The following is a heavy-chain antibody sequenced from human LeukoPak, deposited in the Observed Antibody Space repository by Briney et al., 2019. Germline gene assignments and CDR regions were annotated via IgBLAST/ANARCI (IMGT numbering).Heavy chain of an antibody. CDR3: AREDCSGGSCYEFDY. J-gene: IGHJ4*02. CDR1: GGSISSGGYY. CDR2: IYYSGST. V-gene: IGHV4-31*03. Sequence: SETLSLTCTVSGGSISSGGYYWSWIRQHPGKGLEWIGYIYYSGSTYYNPSLKSRVTISVDTSKNQFSLKLSSVTAADTAVYYCAREDCSGGSCYEFDYWGQGTLVTVSS. D-gene: IGHD2-15*01.